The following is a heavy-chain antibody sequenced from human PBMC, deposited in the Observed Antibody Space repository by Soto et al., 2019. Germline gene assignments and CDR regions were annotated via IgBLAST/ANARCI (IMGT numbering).Heavy chain of an antibody. CDR2: IIPIFGTA. Sequence: ASVKVSCKASGGTFSSYAISWVRQAPGQGLEWMGGIIPIFGTANYAQKFQGRVTITADESTSTAYMELSSPRSEDTAVYYCAREALDLRFLGNRGFDPWGQGTLVTVSS. J-gene: IGHJ5*02. D-gene: IGHD3-3*01. CDR3: AREALDLRFLGNRGFDP. CDR1: GGTFSSYA. V-gene: IGHV1-69*13.